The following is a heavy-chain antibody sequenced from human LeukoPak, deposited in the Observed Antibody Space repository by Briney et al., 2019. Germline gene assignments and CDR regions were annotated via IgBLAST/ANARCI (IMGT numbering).Heavy chain of an antibody. J-gene: IGHJ4*02. V-gene: IGHV3-7*01. CDR1: GFTFSNYW. Sequence: GGSLRLSCAASGFTFSNYWMSWVRQAPGKGLEWVAHINQDGSEKHYMDSVNARFIISRDNAKNSLSLQMDSLRAEDTAVYYCVRDGGVSGYDLLDYWGQGTLVTVSS. D-gene: IGHD5-12*01. CDR2: INQDGSEK. CDR3: VRDGGVSGYDLLDY.